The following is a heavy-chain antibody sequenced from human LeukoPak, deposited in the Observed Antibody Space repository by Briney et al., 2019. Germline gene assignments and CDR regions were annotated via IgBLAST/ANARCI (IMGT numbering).Heavy chain of an antibody. Sequence: SVKVSCKASGGTFSSYAISWVRQAPGQGLEWMGGIIPIFGTANYAQKFQGRVTITADESTSTAYMELSSLRSEDTAVYYCARDEASDFWSGYYAPNFDYWGQGTLVTVSS. CDR2: IIPIFGTA. V-gene: IGHV1-69*13. CDR3: ARDEASDFWSGYYAPNFDY. D-gene: IGHD3-3*01. J-gene: IGHJ4*02. CDR1: GGTFSSYA.